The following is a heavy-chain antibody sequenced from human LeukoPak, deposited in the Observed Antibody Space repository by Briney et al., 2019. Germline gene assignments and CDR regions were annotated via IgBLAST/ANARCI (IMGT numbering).Heavy chain of an antibody. CDR2: ISSSSSYI. CDR3: ARDHDMVRGVPLDY. V-gene: IGHV3-21*01. J-gene: IGHJ4*02. CDR1: GFTFSSYS. Sequence: PGGSLRLPCAASGFTFSSYSMNWVRQAPGKGLEWVSSISSSSSYIYYADSVKGRFTISRDNAKNSLYLQMNSLRAEDTAVYYCARDHDMVRGVPLDYWGQGTLVTVSS. D-gene: IGHD3-10*01.